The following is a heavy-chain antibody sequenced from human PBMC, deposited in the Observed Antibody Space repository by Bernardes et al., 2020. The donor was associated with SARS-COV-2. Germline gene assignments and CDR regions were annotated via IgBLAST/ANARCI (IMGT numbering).Heavy chain of an antibody. V-gene: IGHV3-7*04. Sequence: GGSLRLSCAASGFTFSSYWMSWVRQAPGKGLEWVANIKQDGSEKYYVDSVKGRFTISRDNAKNSLYLQMNSLRAEDTAVYYCARGDSNYVPFFDYWGQGTLVTVSS. CDR2: IKQDGSEK. CDR1: GFTFSSYW. D-gene: IGHD4-4*01. CDR3: ARGDSNYVPFFDY. J-gene: IGHJ4*02.